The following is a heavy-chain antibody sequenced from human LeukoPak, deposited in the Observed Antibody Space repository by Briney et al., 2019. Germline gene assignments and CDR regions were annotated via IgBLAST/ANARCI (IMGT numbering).Heavy chain of an antibody. CDR3: ARGDYGGNKNAFDI. D-gene: IGHD4-23*01. CDR2: IYTSGST. Sequence: SETLSLTCTVSGGSISSGSYYWSWIRQPAGKGLEWIGRIYTSGSTTNNPSLKSRVTISVDTSKNQFYLKLSSVTAADTAVYYCARGDYGGNKNAFDIWGQGTMVTVSS. V-gene: IGHV4-61*02. CDR1: GGSISSGSYY. J-gene: IGHJ3*02.